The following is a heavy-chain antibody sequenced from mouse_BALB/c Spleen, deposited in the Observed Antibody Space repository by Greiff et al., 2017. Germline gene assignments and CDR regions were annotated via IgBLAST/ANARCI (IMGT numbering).Heavy chain of an antibody. CDR2: INPYNGDT. CDR1: GYSFTGYF. CDR3: ARTYYGLFDY. J-gene: IGHJ2*01. D-gene: IGHD1-2*01. Sequence: EVHLVESGPELVKPGASVKISCKASGYSFTGYFMNWVMQSHGKSLEWIGRINPYNGDTFYNQKFKGKATLTVDKSSSTAHMELRSLASEDSAVYYCARTYYGLFDYWGQGTTLTVSS. V-gene: IGHV1-20*02.